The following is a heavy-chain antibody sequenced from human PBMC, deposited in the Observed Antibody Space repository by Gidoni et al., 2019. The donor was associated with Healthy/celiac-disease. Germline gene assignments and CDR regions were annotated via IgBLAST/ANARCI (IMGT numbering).Heavy chain of an antibody. CDR2: IYYSGST. V-gene: IGHV4-39*01. CDR1: GGSISSSSYY. CDR3: ARLTSGWYYFDY. J-gene: IGHJ4*02. D-gene: IGHD6-19*01. Sequence: QLQLQESGPGQVKPSETLSLTCTVSGGSISSSSYYWGWIRQPPGKGLEWIGSIYYSGSTYYNPSLKSRVTISVDTSKNQFSLKLSSVTAADTAVYYCARLTSGWYYFDYWGQGTLVTVSS.